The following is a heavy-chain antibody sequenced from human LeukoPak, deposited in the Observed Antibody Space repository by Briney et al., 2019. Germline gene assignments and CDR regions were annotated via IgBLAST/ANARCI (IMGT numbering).Heavy chain of an antibody. J-gene: IGHJ4*02. V-gene: IGHV3-23*01. D-gene: IGHD2-2*01. CDR3: AKDQGGHCSSTSCYPIDY. CDR2: ISGSGGST. Sequence: GGSLRLSCAASGFTFSSYAMSWVRQAPGKGLEWVSAISGSGGSTYYADSVKGRFTISRDNAKNSLYLQMNSLRAEDTAVYYCAKDQGGHCSSTSCYPIDYWGQGTLVTVSS. CDR1: GFTFSSYA.